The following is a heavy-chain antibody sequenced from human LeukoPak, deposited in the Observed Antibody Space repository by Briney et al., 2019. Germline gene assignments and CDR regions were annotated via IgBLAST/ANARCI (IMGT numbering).Heavy chain of an antibody. CDR2: ISGSGGST. V-gene: IGHV3-23*01. D-gene: IGHD3-22*01. CDR3: AKEVYYYDSSGYWD. CDR1: GFTFSSYA. J-gene: IGHJ4*02. Sequence: GGSLRLSCAASGFTFSSYAMSWVRQAPGKGLEWVSAISGSGGSTYYADSVKGRFTISRDNSKNTLYLQMNSLRAEDTAVYCCAKEVYYYDSSGYWDWGQGTLVTVSS.